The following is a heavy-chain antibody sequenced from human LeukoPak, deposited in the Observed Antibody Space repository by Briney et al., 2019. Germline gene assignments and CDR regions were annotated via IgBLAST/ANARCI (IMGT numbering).Heavy chain of an antibody. D-gene: IGHD6-19*01. CDR1: GGTFSSYA. CDR2: FDPEDGET. J-gene: IGHJ6*02. Sequence: ASVKVSCKASGGTFSSYAISWVRQAPGQGLEWMGGFDPEDGETIYAQKFQGRVTMTEDTSTDTAYMELSSLRSEDTAVYYCATGSSGQGGYYGMDVWGQGTTVTVSS. V-gene: IGHV1-24*01. CDR3: ATGSSGQGGYYGMDV.